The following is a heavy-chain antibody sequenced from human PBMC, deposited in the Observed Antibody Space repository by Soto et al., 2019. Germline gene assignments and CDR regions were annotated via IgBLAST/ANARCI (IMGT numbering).Heavy chain of an antibody. J-gene: IGHJ3*02. V-gene: IGHV3-33*01. CDR3: ATQYGDDDAFDI. Sequence: GGSLRLSCAASGFTFSSYGMHWVRQAPGKGLEWVAVIWYDGSNKYYADFVKGRFTISRDNSKNTLYLQMKSLRAEDTAVYYCATQYGDDDAFDIWGQGTMVTVSS. D-gene: IGHD4-17*01. CDR2: IWYDGSNK. CDR1: GFTFSSYG.